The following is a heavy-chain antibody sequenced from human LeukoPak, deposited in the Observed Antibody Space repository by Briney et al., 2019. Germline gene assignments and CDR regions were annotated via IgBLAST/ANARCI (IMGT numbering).Heavy chain of an antibody. CDR1: GFTFSSYG. CDR2: ISYDGSNK. CDR3: AKSGGLDDILTGYYSSFVDY. V-gene: IGHV3-30*18. D-gene: IGHD3-9*01. J-gene: IGHJ4*02. Sequence: GGSLRLSCAASGFTFSSYGMHWVRQAPGKGPEWVAVISYDGSNKYYADSVKGRFTISRDNSKNTLYLQMNSLRAEDTAVYYCAKSGGLDDILTGYYSSFVDYWGQGTLVTVSS.